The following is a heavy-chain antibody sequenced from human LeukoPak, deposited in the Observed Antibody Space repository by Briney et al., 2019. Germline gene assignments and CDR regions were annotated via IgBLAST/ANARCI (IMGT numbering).Heavy chain of an antibody. CDR3: ARDRDWNSGFDY. V-gene: IGHV3-21*01. CDR2: ISTSSSYI. Sequence: NAGGSLRLSCAASGFTFSSYAMSWVRQAPGKGLEWVSSISTSSSYIYYADSVKGRFTISRDNARNSLYLQMNSLRAEDTAVYYCARDRDWNSGFDYWGQGTLVTVSS. CDR1: GFTFSSYA. D-gene: IGHD1-7*01. J-gene: IGHJ4*02.